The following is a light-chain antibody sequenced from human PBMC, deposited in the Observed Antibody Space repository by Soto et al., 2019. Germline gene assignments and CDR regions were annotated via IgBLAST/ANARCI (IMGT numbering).Light chain of an antibody. CDR3: AAWDDSLNGVV. J-gene: IGLJ2*01. CDR1: RSNIGSNT. Sequence: QSVLTQPPSASGTPGQRVTISCSGSRSNIGSNTVNWYRHLPGTAPKLLIFSNNQRPSGVPDRFSGSKSGTSASLAISGLQSEDEADYYCAAWDDSLNGVVFGGGTKVTVL. CDR2: SNN. V-gene: IGLV1-44*01.